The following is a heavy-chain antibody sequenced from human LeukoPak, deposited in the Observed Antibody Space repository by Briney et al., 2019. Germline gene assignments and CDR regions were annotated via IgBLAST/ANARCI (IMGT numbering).Heavy chain of an antibody. CDR3: ARLTGSYYPY. Sequence: GGSLRLSCAASRFTFSTYTMNWVRQAPGKGLEWVANIKQDGSEKYYVDSVKGRFTISRDNAKNSLYLQMNSLRAEDTAVYYCARLTGSYYPYWGQGTLVTVSS. V-gene: IGHV3-7*05. CDR1: RFTFSTYT. CDR2: IKQDGSEK. D-gene: IGHD1-26*01. J-gene: IGHJ4*02.